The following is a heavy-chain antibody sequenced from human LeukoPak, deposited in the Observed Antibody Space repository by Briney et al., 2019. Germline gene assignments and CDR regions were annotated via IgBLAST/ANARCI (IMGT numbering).Heavy chain of an antibody. CDR3: ARDRESCGGDCYSSNDAFDI. J-gene: IGHJ3*02. CDR1: GFTFDDYG. V-gene: IGHV3-20*04. D-gene: IGHD2-21*02. Sequence: GGSLRLSCAASGFTFDDYGMSWVRQAPRKGLEWVSDINWNGGSTGYADSVKGRFTISRDNAKNSLYLQMNSLRAEDTALYYCARDRESCGGDCYSSNDAFDIWGQGTMVTVSS. CDR2: INWNGGST.